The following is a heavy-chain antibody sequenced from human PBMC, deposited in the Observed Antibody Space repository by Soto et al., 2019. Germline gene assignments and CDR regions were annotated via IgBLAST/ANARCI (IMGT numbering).Heavy chain of an antibody. CDR3: AKDKGGIPYYIDT. J-gene: IGHJ4*02. Sequence: VLLVESGGGLVQPGRSLRLSCAVSGFNFGNYAMHWVRQAPGKGLEWVAAINWNSDKVAYAGSVLGRFTIFRDSAKNSLHLQMNDLTTEDTALYYCAKDKGGIPYYIDTWGQGILVTVSS. V-gene: IGHV3-9*01. D-gene: IGHD6-25*01. CDR1: GFNFGNYA. CDR2: INWNSDKV.